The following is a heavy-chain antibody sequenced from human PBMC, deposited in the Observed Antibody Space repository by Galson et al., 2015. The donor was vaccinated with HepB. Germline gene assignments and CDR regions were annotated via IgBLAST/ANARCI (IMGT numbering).Heavy chain of an antibody. D-gene: IGHD6-19*01. CDR3: ARDSGYVSGWYAGRGGFHY. V-gene: IGHV3-30*03. CDR1: GFTLSSYA. J-gene: IGHJ4*02. Sequence: SLRLSCAASGFTLSSYAIHWVRQAPGKGLEWVTVISYDGRTQNYADSVMGRFTISRDNSKDTVYLQMSSLRADDTAVYYCARDSGYVSGWYAGRGGFHYWGQGALVIVSS. CDR2: ISYDGRTQ.